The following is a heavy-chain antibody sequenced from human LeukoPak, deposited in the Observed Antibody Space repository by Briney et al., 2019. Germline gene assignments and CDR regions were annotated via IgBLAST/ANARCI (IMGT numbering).Heavy chain of an antibody. Sequence: GGSLRLSCAASGFTFSSYAMHWVRQAPGKGLEYVSAISSNGGSTYYANSVKGRFTISRDNSKNTLYLQMGSLRAEDMAVYYCARDQRGRGREVDYYMDVWGKGTTVTVSS. CDR2: ISSNGGST. CDR3: ARDQRGRGREVDYYMDV. J-gene: IGHJ6*03. V-gene: IGHV3-64*01. D-gene: IGHD3-16*01. CDR1: GFTFSSYA.